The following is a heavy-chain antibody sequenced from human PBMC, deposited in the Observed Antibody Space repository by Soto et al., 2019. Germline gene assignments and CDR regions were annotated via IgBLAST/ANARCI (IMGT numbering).Heavy chain of an antibody. J-gene: IGHJ6*02. V-gene: IGHV4-34*01. CDR3: ARRWLQLIYGMDV. Sequence: SETLSLTCAVYGGSFSGYYWSWIRQPPGKGLEWIGEINHSGSTNYNPSLKSRVTISVDTSKNQFSLKLSSVTAADTAVYYCARRWLQLIYGMDVWGQGTTVTVSS. CDR1: GGSFSGYY. CDR2: INHSGST. D-gene: IGHD2-2*01.